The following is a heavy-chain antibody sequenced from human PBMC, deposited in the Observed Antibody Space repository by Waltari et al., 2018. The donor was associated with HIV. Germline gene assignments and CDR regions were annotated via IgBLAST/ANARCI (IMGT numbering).Heavy chain of an antibody. D-gene: IGHD3-22*01. Sequence: QLQLQESGPGLVQPSATLSLTCTVSGGSLSTSRYYWGWLRQPPGKGLEWIGSIYYSGSTYYNPSLKSRVTISVDTSKNQFSLKLSSVTAADTAVYYCARHSLTYYYDSSGYSVAFDYWGQGTLVTVSS. CDR2: IYYSGST. CDR3: ARHSLTYYYDSSGYSVAFDY. V-gene: IGHV4-39*01. CDR1: GGSLSTSRYY. J-gene: IGHJ4*02.